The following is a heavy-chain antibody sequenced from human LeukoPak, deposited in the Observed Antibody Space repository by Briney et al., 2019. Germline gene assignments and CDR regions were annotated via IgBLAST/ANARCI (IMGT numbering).Heavy chain of an antibody. Sequence: PGRSLRLSCAASGFTFSSYAMHWVRQAPGKGLEWVAVVWYDGSKTYSADSVKGRITISRDDSKNTLYLQMNSLRAEDTAVYYSARGVDYYDSGGTIYYWGQGTLVTVSS. D-gene: IGHD3-22*01. CDR3: ARGVDYYDSGGTIYY. CDR1: GFTFSSYA. J-gene: IGHJ4*02. CDR2: VWYDGSKT. V-gene: IGHV3-33*01.